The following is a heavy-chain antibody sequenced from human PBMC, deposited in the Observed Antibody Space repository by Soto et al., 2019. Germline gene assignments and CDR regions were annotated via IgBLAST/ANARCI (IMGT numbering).Heavy chain of an antibody. CDR2: IRPNSGST. D-gene: IGHD2-21*02. V-gene: IGHV1-46*03. CDR3: VRDTRSDSNWFDP. CDR1: GYTFTSYY. J-gene: IGHJ5*02. Sequence: ASVKVSCKASGYTFTSYYMHWVRQAPGQGLEWMGIIRPNSGSTKYAQIFQGRVTMTRDTSTSTVYMDLSGLRSDDTAVYYCVRDTRSDSNWFDPWGQGTQVTVSS.